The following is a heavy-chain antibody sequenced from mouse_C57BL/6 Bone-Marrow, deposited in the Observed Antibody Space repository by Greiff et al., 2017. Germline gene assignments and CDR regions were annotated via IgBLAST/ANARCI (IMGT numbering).Heavy chain of an antibody. Sequence: QVQLQQSGAELVKPGASVKMSCKASGYTFTTYPIEWMKQNHGKSLEWIGNFHPYNDDTKYNEKFKGKATLTVEKSSSTVYLELSRLTSDDSAVYYCARGAYYYGSLDYAMDYWGQGTSVTVSS. J-gene: IGHJ4*01. CDR2: FHPYNDDT. CDR1: GYTFTTYP. CDR3: ARGAYYYGSLDYAMDY. D-gene: IGHD1-1*01. V-gene: IGHV1-47*01.